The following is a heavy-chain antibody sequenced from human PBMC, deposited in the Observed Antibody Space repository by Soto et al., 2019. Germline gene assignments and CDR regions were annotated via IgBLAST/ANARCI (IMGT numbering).Heavy chain of an antibody. J-gene: IGHJ4*02. V-gene: IGHV3-30*18. D-gene: IGHD2-15*01. CDR2: ISYDGNNK. CDR1: GFIFSNYD. Sequence: QVQLVESGGGVVQPGRSLRLSCAASGFIFSNYDMHWVRQAPGKGLEWVAVISYDGNNKYYGDSVKSRFTVSRDNSKYSLFLLIHSLRPEDTAVYYCAKGRPRDCSGGSCYPGGLWGQGTLVTVSS. CDR3: AKGRPRDCSGGSCYPGGL.